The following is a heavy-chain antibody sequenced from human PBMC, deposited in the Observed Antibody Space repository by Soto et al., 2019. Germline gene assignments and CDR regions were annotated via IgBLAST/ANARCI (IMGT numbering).Heavy chain of an antibody. D-gene: IGHD6-25*01. CDR2: ISFDGSNK. J-gene: IGHJ6*02. CDR3: AKDRRPNYCYGMDV. CDR1: GFTFSSYG. V-gene: IGHV3-30*18. Sequence: QVQLVESGGGVVQPGRSLRLSCAASGFTFSSYGMHWVRQAPGKGLEWVEVISFDGSNKYYADSVKGRFTISRDNSKNTLYLQMNSLRAEDTAVYYCAKDRRPNYCYGMDVWGLGTTVTVSS.